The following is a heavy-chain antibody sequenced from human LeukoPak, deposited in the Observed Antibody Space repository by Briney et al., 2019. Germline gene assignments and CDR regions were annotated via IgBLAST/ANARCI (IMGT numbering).Heavy chain of an antibody. Sequence: RASVKVSCKASGYTFTGYDINWVRQATGQGPEWMGWMNPNSGNTGYAQKFQGRVTITRNTSISTAYMELSSLRSEDTAVYYCARRTLTIRTFDIWGQGTMVTVSS. J-gene: IGHJ3*02. CDR2: MNPNSGNT. D-gene: IGHD3-3*01. CDR1: GYTFTGYD. CDR3: ARRTLTIRTFDI. V-gene: IGHV1-8*01.